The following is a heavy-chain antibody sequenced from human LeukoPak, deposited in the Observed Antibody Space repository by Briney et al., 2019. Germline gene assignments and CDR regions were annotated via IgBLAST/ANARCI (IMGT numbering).Heavy chain of an antibody. D-gene: IGHD2-15*01. V-gene: IGHV1-18*01. Sequence: ASLKVSCKASGYTFTSYGISWVRQAPGQGLEWMGWISAYNGNTNYAQKLQGRVTMTTDTSTSTVYMELRSLGSDDTAVYYCARDRGWELGYCSGGSCYDENWFDPWGQGTLVTVSS. CDR3: ARDRGWELGYCSGGSCYDENWFDP. J-gene: IGHJ5*02. CDR1: GYTFTSYG. CDR2: ISAYNGNT.